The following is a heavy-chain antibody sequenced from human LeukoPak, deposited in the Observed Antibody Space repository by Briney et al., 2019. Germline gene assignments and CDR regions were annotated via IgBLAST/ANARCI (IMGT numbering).Heavy chain of an antibody. Sequence: GGSLRLSCAVSGITLSNYGMSWVRQAPGKGLEWVAGISDSGGRTNYADSVKGRFTISRDNSKNTLYLQMNSLRAEDTAVYYCAKGGRSTMIVNVWGKGTTVTVSS. CDR1: GITLSNYG. J-gene: IGHJ6*04. CDR2: ISDSGGRT. CDR3: AKGGRSTMIVNV. V-gene: IGHV3-23*01. D-gene: IGHD3-22*01.